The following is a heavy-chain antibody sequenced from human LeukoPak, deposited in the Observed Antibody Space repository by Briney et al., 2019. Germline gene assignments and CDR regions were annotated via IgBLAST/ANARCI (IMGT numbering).Heavy chain of an antibody. D-gene: IGHD2-15*01. CDR3: AKSRILAFYFDY. CDR2: ISWNSGSI. CDR1: GFTFDDYA. J-gene: IGHJ4*02. Sequence: PGGSLRLSCAASGFTFDDYAMHWVRQAPGKGLEWVSGISWNSGSIGYADSVKGRFTISRDNAKNSLYLQMSSLRAEDTALYYCAKSRILAFYFDYWGQGTLVTVSS. V-gene: IGHV3-9*01.